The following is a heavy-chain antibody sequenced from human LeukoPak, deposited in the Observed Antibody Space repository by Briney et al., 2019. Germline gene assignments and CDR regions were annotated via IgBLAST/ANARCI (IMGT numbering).Heavy chain of an antibody. Sequence: GGSPRLSCAASGFTFSYYSMNWVRQAPGKGLEWVSSISSSSNYIYYADSVKGRFTISRDNAKNSLYLQMNSLRAEDTAVFYCARDRWFGELLYPLDYWGQGTLVTVSS. CDR3: ARDRWFGELLYPLDY. CDR2: ISSSSNYI. D-gene: IGHD3-10*01. J-gene: IGHJ4*02. V-gene: IGHV3-21*01. CDR1: GFTFSYYS.